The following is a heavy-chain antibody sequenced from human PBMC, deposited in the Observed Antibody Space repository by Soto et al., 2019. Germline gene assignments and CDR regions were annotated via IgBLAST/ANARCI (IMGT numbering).Heavy chain of an antibody. V-gene: IGHV1-18*01. D-gene: IGHD3-9*01. CDR1: GSTFTSSG. Sequence: GASVKVSCKASGSTFTSSGISWVRQAPGQGLEWKRWISAYNGNTNYAQKIQGRVTMNTDTSTSTAYMELRCLRSDDTAVYYCARWDPFGYDILTGYPNHYFDYCGQGTLVTVSS. CDR3: ARWDPFGYDILTGYPNHYFDY. CDR2: ISAYNGNT. J-gene: IGHJ4*02.